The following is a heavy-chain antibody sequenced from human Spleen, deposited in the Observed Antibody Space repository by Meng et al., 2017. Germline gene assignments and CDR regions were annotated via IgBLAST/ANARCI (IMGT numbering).Heavy chain of an antibody. CDR2: IDPKNGDT. Sequence: QVQRVASGAGVREPGASVNVSCKPSGYNFPDYYIHWVRQAPGQGLEWMGRIDPKNGDTHYAQKFQGRVTMTGDTSISTAYMDLSGLRSDDTAVYYCARDEDISAAGKLFGDYWGQGTLVTVSS. V-gene: IGHV1-2*06. D-gene: IGHD6-13*01. J-gene: IGHJ4*02. CDR1: GYNFPDYY. CDR3: ARDEDISAAGKLFGDY.